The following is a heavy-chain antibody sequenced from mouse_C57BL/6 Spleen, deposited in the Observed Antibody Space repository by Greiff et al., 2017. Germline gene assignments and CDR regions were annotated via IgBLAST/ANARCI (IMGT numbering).Heavy chain of an antibody. V-gene: IGHV1-59*01. D-gene: IGHD2-1*01. CDR2: IDPSDSYT. CDR3: ARGIYYGNYAYAIDY. Sequence: QVQLQQPGAELVRPGTSVKLSCKASGYTFTSYWMHWVKQRPGQGLEWIGVIDPSDSYTNYNQKFKGKATLTVDPSSSTAYMQLSSLTSEDSAVYYCARGIYYGNYAYAIDYWGQGTSVTVSS. J-gene: IGHJ4*01. CDR1: GYTFTSYW.